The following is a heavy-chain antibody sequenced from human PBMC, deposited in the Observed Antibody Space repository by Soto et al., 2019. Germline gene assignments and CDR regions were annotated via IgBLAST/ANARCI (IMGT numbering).Heavy chain of an antibody. Sequence: SEALSLTCTVSGGSVSSSRYYWGWIRQPQGQGLEWLGTIYFLGNTYCTPSRKSWVTISLDKSKSQLFLKLSSVTAPDTALYYCASQIYDSSGYYYAYRGQGTLVTVSS. CDR2: IYFLGNT. D-gene: IGHD3-22*01. CDR1: GGSVSSSRYY. CDR3: ASQIYDSSGYYYAY. V-gene: IGHV4-39*01. J-gene: IGHJ4*02.